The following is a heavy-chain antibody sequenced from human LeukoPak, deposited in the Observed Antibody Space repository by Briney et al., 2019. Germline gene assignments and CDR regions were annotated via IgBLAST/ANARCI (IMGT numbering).Heavy chain of an antibody. J-gene: IGHJ4*02. CDR2: ISPYNVNT. CDR3: ARSRDGYNPNDY. D-gene: IGHD5-24*01. CDR1: GYTFTSYS. V-gene: IGHV1-18*01. Sequence: GASVKVSCKASGYTFTSYSISWVRQAPGQGLVWMGWISPYNVNTNNAQQFQGRVTMTTDTSTSTAYMELRSLRSDDTAVYFCARSRDGYNPNDYWGQGTLVTVSS.